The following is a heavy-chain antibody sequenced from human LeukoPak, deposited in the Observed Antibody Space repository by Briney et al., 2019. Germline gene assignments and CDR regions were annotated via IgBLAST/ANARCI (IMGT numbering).Heavy chain of an antibody. CDR2: IKQDGSEK. Sequence: GGSLRLSCAASGFTLSSYWMSWVRQAPGKGLEWVANIKQDGSEKYYVDSVKGRFTISRDNAKNSLYLQMNSLRAEDTAVYYCARDCSSTSCYWYYYYYYGMDVWGQGTTVTVSS. V-gene: IGHV3-7*01. CDR1: GFTLSSYW. D-gene: IGHD2-2*01. J-gene: IGHJ6*02. CDR3: ARDCSSTSCYWYYYYYYGMDV.